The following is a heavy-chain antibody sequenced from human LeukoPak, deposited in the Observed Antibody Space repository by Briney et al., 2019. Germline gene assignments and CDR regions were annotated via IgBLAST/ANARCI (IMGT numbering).Heavy chain of an antibody. V-gene: IGHV4-30-2*01. D-gene: IGHD3-10*01. CDR2: IYHSGST. CDR3: ASFYGSGSGYFDY. Sequence: SETLSLTCAVSGGSISSGGYSWSWIRQPPGKGVEWIGYIYHSGSTYYNPSLKSRVTISVDRSKNQFSLKLSSVTAADTAVYYCASFYGSGSGYFDYWGQGTLVTVSS. J-gene: IGHJ4*02. CDR1: GGSISSGGYS.